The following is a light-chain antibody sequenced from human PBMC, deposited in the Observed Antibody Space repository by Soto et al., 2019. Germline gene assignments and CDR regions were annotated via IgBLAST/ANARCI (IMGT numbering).Light chain of an antibody. J-gene: IGKJ4*01. Sequence: EIVLTQSPATLSLSPGERATLSCRASQSVSRYLAWYQQKPGQAPRLLIYDASNRATGIPARFSGSGSGTDFTLTISSLGPEDFAFYYCQQRGNSALTFGGGTKVEIK. CDR3: QQRGNSALT. V-gene: IGKV3-11*01. CDR2: DAS. CDR1: QSVSRY.